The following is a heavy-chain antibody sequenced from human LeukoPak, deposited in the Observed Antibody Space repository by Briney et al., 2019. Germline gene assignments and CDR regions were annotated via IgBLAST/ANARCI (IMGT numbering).Heavy chain of an antibody. J-gene: IGHJ4*02. CDR3: ARTWIRVLYFDY. V-gene: IGHV3-30-3*01. D-gene: IGHD5-18*01. Sequence: PGGSLRLSCAASGFTFSSYAMHWVRQAPGKGLEWVAVMSYDGSNKYYADSVKGRFTISRDNSKNTLYLQMNSLRAEDTAVYYCARTWIRVLYFDYWGQGTLVTVSS. CDR2: MSYDGSNK. CDR1: GFTFSSYA.